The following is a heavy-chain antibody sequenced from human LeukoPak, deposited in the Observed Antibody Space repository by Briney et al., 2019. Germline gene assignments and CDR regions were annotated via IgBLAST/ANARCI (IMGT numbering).Heavy chain of an antibody. CDR2: IGYSSSAI. D-gene: IGHD6-19*01. CDR1: RFTVSSNY. CDR3: AKRDGSGWFYFDY. J-gene: IGHJ4*02. V-gene: IGHV3-48*01. Sequence: GGSLRLSCAASRFTVSSNYMNWVRQAPGKGLEWVPYIGYSSSAIYYADSVKGRFTISRDNSKNTLYLQMNSLRGEDTAVYYCAKRDGSGWFYFDYWGQGTLVTVSS.